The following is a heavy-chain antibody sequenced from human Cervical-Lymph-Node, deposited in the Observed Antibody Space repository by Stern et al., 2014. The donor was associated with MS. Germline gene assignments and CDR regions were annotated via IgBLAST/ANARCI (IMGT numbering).Heavy chain of an antibody. J-gene: IGHJ6*02. CDR2: INANNGAT. V-gene: IGHV1-2*02. CDR3: AKTLSRAASMVVAGTFDGMDV. Sequence: QVQLVQSGAAVKKPGASVKVSCMASGDTLTDFYIYWVRQAPGQGLEWMGWINANNGATEYARTFQGRVTMTRDTSINTVYMEVTSLTLNDTAVYYCAKTLSRAASMVVAGTFDGMDVWGHGATVTVSS. CDR1: GDTLTDFY. D-gene: IGHD2-15*01.